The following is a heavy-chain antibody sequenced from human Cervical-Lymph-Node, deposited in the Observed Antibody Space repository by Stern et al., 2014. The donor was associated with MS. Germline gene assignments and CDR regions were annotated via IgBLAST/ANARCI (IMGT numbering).Heavy chain of an antibody. Sequence: MQLVESGAEVKKPGSSVKVSCKASGGTFSSYAISWVRQAPGQGLEWMGGIIPIFGTANYAQKFQGRVTITADESTSTAYMELSSLRSEDTAVYYCARGPKYSSSWVPYYWGQGTLVTVSS. CDR2: IIPIFGTA. V-gene: IGHV1-69*01. CDR3: ARGPKYSSSWVPYY. CDR1: GGTFSSYA. J-gene: IGHJ4*02. D-gene: IGHD6-13*01.